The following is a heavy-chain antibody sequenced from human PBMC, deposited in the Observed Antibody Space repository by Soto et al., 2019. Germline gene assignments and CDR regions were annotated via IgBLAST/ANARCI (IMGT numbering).Heavy chain of an antibody. CDR3: ARDVDLRLDVPGFDS. Sequence: PVKGLEWLGYISNIGRTYYNPSLKSRVTMSIDTAQNQFSLKLSSVTATDTAVYFFARDVDLRLDVPGFDSLLRGTLVTVSS. D-gene: IGHD3-3*01. J-gene: IGHJ4*02. V-gene: IGHV4-30-2*04. CDR2: ISNIGRT.